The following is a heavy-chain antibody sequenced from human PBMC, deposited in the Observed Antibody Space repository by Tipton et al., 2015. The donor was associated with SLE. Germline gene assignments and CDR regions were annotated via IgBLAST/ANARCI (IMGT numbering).Heavy chain of an antibody. Sequence: SLRLSCAASGFTFSSYGMHWVRQAPGKGLEWVSFIRCDGSNKYYADSVKGRFTISRDNSKNTLYLQMNNLRAEDTAVYYCAKDIRECVWMWGQGSRVTVSS. D-gene: IGHD3-16*01. CDR2: IRCDGSNK. J-gene: IGHJ4*02. CDR1: GFTFSSYG. V-gene: IGHV3-30*02. CDR3: AKDIRECVWM.